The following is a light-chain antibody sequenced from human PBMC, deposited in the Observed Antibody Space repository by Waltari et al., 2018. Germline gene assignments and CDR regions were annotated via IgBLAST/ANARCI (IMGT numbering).Light chain of an antibody. CDR3: QQYHTPPAT. J-gene: IGKJ2*01. CDR2: GAY. V-gene: IGKV3-20*01. Sequence: EIVLTQSPGTLSLSPGDRATPSCRADQSLDVAYVAWDQHKSGQAPRLLVYGAYYRAAAIPGRFSGSGSGTDFTLTINRLEPDDFAVYYCQQYHTPPATFGQGTKLEIK. CDR1: QSLDVAY.